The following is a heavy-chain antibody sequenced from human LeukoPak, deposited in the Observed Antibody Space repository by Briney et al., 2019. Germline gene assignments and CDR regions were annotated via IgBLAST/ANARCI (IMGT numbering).Heavy chain of an antibody. J-gene: IGHJ4*02. V-gene: IGHV3-30*03. D-gene: IGHD3-22*01. CDR1: GFTFSSYS. CDR3: AREEYDSSGYYYSKPLDY. CDR2: ISYDGTNK. Sequence: GGSLRLSCAASGFTFSSYSMNWVRQAPGKGLEWVAAISYDGTNKYYVDSVKGRFTISRDNSKKMLYLQMNSLRSEDTALYYCAREEYDSSGYYYSKPLDYWGQGTLVTVSS.